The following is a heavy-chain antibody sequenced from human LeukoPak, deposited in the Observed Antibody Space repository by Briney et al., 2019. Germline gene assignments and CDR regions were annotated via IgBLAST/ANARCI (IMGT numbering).Heavy chain of an antibody. Sequence: PGGSLRLSCSASGFTFSSYWVTWVRQAPGTGLEWVANVKQDGSEKNYVDSVKGRFTISRDNAKNSLYLQMNSLRVDDTAVYYCARGHRAWSYRGQGTLVTVSS. CDR3: ARGHRAWSY. D-gene: IGHD3-3*01. J-gene: IGHJ4*02. CDR2: VKQDGSEK. CDR1: GFTFSSYW. V-gene: IGHV3-7*01.